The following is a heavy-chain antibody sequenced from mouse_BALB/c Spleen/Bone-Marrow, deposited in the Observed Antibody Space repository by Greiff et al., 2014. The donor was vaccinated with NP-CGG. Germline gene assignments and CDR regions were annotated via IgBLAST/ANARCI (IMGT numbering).Heavy chain of an antibody. D-gene: IGHD6-1*01. J-gene: IGHJ4*01. CDR3: ARSGRWGCHDYAMDY. V-gene: IGHV3-8*02. Sequence: EVMLVESGPSLVKPSQTLSLTCSVTGDSITSGYWNWIRKFPGNKLEYMGFISYSSSTYYNPSLKSRISITRDTSKNRYYLQLNVVATEDPATYCWARSGRWGCHDYAMDYWGQGTSVTVSS. CDR1: GDSITSGY. CDR2: ISYSSST.